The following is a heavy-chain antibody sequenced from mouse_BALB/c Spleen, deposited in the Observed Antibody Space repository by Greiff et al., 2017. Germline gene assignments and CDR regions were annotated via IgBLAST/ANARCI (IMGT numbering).Heavy chain of an antibody. CDR1: GFTFSSFG. J-gene: IGHJ4*01. D-gene: IGHD2-1*01. CDR2: ISSGSSTI. V-gene: IGHV5-17*02. Sequence: EVKVVESGGGLVQPGGSRKLSCAASGFTFSSFGMHWVRQAPEKGLEWVAYISSGSSTIYYADTVKGRFTISRDNPKNTLFLQMTSLRSEDTAMYYCARKDGTHYYAMDYWGQGTSVTVSS. CDR3: ARKDGTHYYAMDY.